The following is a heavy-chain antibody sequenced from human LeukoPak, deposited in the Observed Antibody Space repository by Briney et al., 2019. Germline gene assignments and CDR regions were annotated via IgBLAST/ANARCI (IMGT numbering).Heavy chain of an antibody. CDR1: GGSISSYY. D-gene: IGHD6-19*01. CDR3: ARTRYSSGWSPTYGMDV. Sequence: PSEILSLTCTVSGGSISSYYWSWIRQPPGKGLEWIGYIYYSGSTNYNPSLKSRVTISVDTSKNQFSLKLSSVTVADTAVYYCARTRYSSGWSPTYGMDVWGQGTTVTVSS. V-gene: IGHV4-59*01. CDR2: IYYSGST. J-gene: IGHJ6*02.